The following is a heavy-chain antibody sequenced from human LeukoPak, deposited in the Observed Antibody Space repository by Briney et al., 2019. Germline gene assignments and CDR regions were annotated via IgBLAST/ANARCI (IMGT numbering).Heavy chain of an antibody. Sequence: SETLSLTCTVSGVSISNYYWSWIRQPPGEGLEWIGYIYYSGSTSYSPSLKSRVTISLDATKSQFSLKMRSVPAADTAVYYCARGLPFDIWGQGTLVTVSS. J-gene: IGHJ3*02. CDR1: GVSISNYY. CDR3: ARGLPFDI. V-gene: IGHV4-59*01. CDR2: IYYSGST. D-gene: IGHD2-15*01.